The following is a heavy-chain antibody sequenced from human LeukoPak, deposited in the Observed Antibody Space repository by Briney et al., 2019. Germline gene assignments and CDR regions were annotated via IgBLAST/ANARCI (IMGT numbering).Heavy chain of an antibody. D-gene: IGHD3-22*01. J-gene: IGHJ3*02. CDR2: ISGSGGST. V-gene: IGHV3-23*01. CDR3: AKGHSSGYKGDAFDI. CDR1: GFTFSSYA. Sequence: GGSLRLSCAASGFTFSSYAMSWVRQAPGKGLELVSAISGSGGSTYYADSVKGRFTISRDNSKNTLYLQMNSLRAEDTAVYYCAKGHSSGYKGDAFDIWGQGTMVTVSS.